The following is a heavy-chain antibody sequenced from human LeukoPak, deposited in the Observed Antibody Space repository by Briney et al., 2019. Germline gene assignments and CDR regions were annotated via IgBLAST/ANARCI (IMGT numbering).Heavy chain of an antibody. V-gene: IGHV1-69*13. D-gene: IGHD2-2*01. CDR3: ARGNPPYQLLSRFDY. CDR2: IIPVFGTA. J-gene: IGHJ4*02. Sequence: SVKVSCKASGGTFSSYAISWVRQAPGQGLEWMGGIIPVFGTANYAQKFQGRVTITADESTSTAYMELSSLRSEDTAVYYCARGNPPYQLLSRFDYWGQGTLVTVSS. CDR1: GGTFSSYA.